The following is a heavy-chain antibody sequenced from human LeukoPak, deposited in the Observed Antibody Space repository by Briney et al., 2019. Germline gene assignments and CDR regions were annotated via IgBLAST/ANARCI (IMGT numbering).Heavy chain of an antibody. V-gene: IGHV3-30*03. CDR2: MSYDGTNK. Sequence: GGSLRLSCAASGFTFSTYGMHWVRQAPGKGLEWVAMMSYDGTNKYYADSVKGRFSISRDNSKNTLYLQMNSLRAEDTAVYYCASDKLGTDAFDIWGQGTVVTVSS. CDR3: ASDKLGTDAFDI. D-gene: IGHD7-27*01. CDR1: GFTFSTYG. J-gene: IGHJ3*02.